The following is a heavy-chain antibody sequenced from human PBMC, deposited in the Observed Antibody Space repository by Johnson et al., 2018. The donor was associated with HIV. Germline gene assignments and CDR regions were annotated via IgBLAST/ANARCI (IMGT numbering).Heavy chain of an antibody. CDR2: IKQDGSEE. J-gene: IGHJ3*01. D-gene: IGHD2-21*02. CDR3: ARDGGAYCGGDCFSDAFDL. CDR1: GFTFSSYG. V-gene: IGHV3-7*01. Sequence: VQLVESGGGLVQPGGSLRLSCAASGFTFSSYGMSWVRQAPGKGLEWVANIKQDGSEEYYVDSVKGRFTISRDNAKNSLYLQMDSLRAEDTALYYCARDGGAYCGGDCFSDAFDLWGQGTMVTVSS.